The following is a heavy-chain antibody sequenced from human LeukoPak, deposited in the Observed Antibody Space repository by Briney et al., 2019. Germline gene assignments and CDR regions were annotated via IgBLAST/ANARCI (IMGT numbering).Heavy chain of an antibody. CDR1: GFTFSSYE. V-gene: IGHV4-39*01. CDR2: GHYSGNT. D-gene: IGHD2-21*02. CDR3: ARHGHHGDHDY. J-gene: IGHJ4*02. Sequence: LRLSCAASGFTFSSYEMNWVRQAPGKGLEWIGSGHYSGNTYNPSLKSRVTISIDTSKNQFSLKVSSVTAADTAVYYCARHGHHGDHDYWGQGNLVTVSS.